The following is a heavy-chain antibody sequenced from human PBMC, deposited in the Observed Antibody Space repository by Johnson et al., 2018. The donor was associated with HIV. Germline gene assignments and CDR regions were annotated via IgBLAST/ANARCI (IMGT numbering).Heavy chain of an antibody. D-gene: IGHD5-12*01. CDR3: AKRLQGGYDAFDI. CDR2: ISYDGSNK. Sequence: VQLVESGGGVVQPGKSLRLSCAASGFTFSGYGMHWVRQAPGKGLEWVAVISYDGSNKYYADSVKGRFTISRDNSKNTLYLQMNSLRAEDTAVYHCAKRLQGGYDAFDIWGQGTMVTVYS. V-gene: IGHV3-30*18. J-gene: IGHJ3*02. CDR1: GFTFSGYG.